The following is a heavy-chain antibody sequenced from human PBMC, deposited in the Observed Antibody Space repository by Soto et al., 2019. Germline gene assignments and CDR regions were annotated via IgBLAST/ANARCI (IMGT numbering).Heavy chain of an antibody. CDR1: GFTLDDYA. CDR3: AKDLYSSSTYWYFDL. D-gene: IGHD6-6*01. V-gene: IGHV3-9*01. Sequence: EVQLVESGGGLVQPGRSLRLSCSASGFTLDDYAMHWVRQAPGKGLEWVSGISWNGGIIGYADSVKGRFTISRDNAKNSLYLQMNSLRVEDTALYYCAKDLYSSSTYWYFDLWGRGTLVTVSS. CDR2: ISWNGGII. J-gene: IGHJ2*01.